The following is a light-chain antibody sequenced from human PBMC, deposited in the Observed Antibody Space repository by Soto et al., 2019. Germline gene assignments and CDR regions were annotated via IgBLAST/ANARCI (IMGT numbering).Light chain of an antibody. J-gene: IGKJ5*01. CDR2: GAS. CDR1: QSVSSSS. Sequence: VLRKSVGAVSLHPVFIATLLSNPLQSVSSSSLAWYQQKPGQAPRLLMYGASSRATGIPDRFSGSGSGTDFTLTIRTLEPEDFAIYYCQQYNNWLPITFGQGTRLEI. V-gene: IGKV3-20*01. CDR3: QQYNNWLPIT.